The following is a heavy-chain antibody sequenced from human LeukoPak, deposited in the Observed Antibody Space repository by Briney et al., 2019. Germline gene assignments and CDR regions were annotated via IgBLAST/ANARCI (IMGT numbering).Heavy chain of an antibody. Sequence: GGSLRLSCAASGFTFSSYSMNWVRQAPGKGLEWVSGISPGGEIPYYADSVKGRFTISRDNSKDTVSLQVHSLRAEDTATYYCAKDDGWLHYYHWGQGTLVTVSS. CDR1: GFTFSSYS. D-gene: IGHD3-10*01. CDR2: ISPGGEIP. CDR3: AKDDGWLHYYH. J-gene: IGHJ4*02. V-gene: IGHV3-23*01.